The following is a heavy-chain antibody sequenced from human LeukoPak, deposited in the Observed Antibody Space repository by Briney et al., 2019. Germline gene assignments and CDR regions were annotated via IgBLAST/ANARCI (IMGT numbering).Heavy chain of an antibody. D-gene: IGHD3-3*01. Sequence: GGSLRLSCAASGFTFSSYGMHWVRQAPGKGLEWVAVISYDGSNKYYADSVKGRFTISRDNSKNTLYLQVNSLRAEDTAVYYCAKAGGDFWSGSSYYFDYWGQGTLVTVSS. J-gene: IGHJ4*02. V-gene: IGHV3-30*18. CDR3: AKAGGDFWSGSSYYFDY. CDR2: ISYDGSNK. CDR1: GFTFSSYG.